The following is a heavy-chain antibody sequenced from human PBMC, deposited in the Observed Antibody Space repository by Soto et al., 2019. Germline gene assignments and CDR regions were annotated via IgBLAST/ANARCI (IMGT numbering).Heavy chain of an antibody. V-gene: IGHV3-30*18. D-gene: IGHD2-2*01. CDR2: ISYDGSDK. CDR3: AKVTGYCSSSSCWSDYHYYYGMDV. Sequence: PGGSLRLSCAASGLTFSNYGMPWVREALGKGLEGVAVISYDGSDKYYADSVKGRVSIFRDNSKNTLYQQMNSLRAEDTAVYSCAKVTGYCSSSSCWSDYHYYYGMDVWGQGT. J-gene: IGHJ6*02. CDR1: GLTFSNYG.